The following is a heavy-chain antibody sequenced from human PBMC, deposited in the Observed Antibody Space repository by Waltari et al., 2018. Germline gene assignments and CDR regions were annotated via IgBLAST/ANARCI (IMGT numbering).Heavy chain of an antibody. D-gene: IGHD4-17*01. CDR3: ARARGTTVVMDY. Sequence: QVPLQESGPGLVTPSETLSLTCTVSGGSISSGGYYWTWIRQHPGKGLEWIGYIYYSGSTYYNPSLKSRVTISVDTSKNQFSLKLSSVTAADTAVYYCARARGTTVVMDYWGQGTLVTVSS. V-gene: IGHV4-31*03. CDR2: IYYSGST. CDR1: GGSISSGGYY. J-gene: IGHJ4*02.